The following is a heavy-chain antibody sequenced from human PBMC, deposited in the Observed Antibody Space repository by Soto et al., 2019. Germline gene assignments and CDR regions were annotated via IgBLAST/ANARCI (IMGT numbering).Heavy chain of an antibody. D-gene: IGHD5-12*01. CDR3: ARHVVQGGYANSFDP. CDR2: INHSGST. V-gene: IGHV4-34*01. CDR1: GGSFSGYY. J-gene: IGHJ5*02. Sequence: SETLSLTYAVYGGSFSGYYWSWIRQPPGKGLEWIGEINHSGSTNYNPSLKSRVTISVDTSKNQFSLKLSSVTAADTAVYYCARHVVQGGYANSFDPWGQGTLVTVSS.